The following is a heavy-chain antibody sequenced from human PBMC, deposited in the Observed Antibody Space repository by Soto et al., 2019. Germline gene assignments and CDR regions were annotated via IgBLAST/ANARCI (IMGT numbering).Heavy chain of an antibody. CDR2: ISTTSTYI. V-gene: IGHV3-21*01. CDR3: ARDGIVGTTDFFAY. J-gene: IGHJ4*02. CDR1: GFIFSGYS. D-gene: IGHD1-26*01. Sequence: PGGSLRLSCAGSGFIFSGYSMNWVRQAPGKGLEWVSSISTTSTYICYADSVKGRFTVSRDNAKNSLYLQMTGLRPEDTAMYYCARDGIVGTTDFFAYWGQGTLVTVSS.